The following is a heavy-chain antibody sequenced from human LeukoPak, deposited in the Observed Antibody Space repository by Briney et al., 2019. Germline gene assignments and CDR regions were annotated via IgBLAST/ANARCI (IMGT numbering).Heavy chain of an antibody. V-gene: IGHV1-2*02. D-gene: IGHD3-22*01. Sequence: ASVKVSCKASGYTFTGYYMHWVRQAPGQGLEWMGWINPNSGGTNYAQKFQGRVTMTRDTSISTAYMELSRLRSDDTAVYYCASLGKVRYDSVCCHLTNWGRGTLVTVSS. J-gene: IGHJ4*02. CDR2: INPNSGGT. CDR1: GYTFTGYY. CDR3: ASLGKVRYDSVCCHLTN.